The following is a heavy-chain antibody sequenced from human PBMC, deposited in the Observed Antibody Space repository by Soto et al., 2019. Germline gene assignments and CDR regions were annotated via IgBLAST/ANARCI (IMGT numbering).Heavy chain of an antibody. CDR2: ISSDGDLR. J-gene: IGHJ4*02. Sequence: EVHLLGSGGDVVKPGGSLRLSCEVSGFTFNNFAMSWVRQSPGKGLEWVSTISSDGDLRHYAESVKGRFTISRDNSKSSLFLQMNSLRAEDTALNFCAKVRQRFLDILTGSTNFDSWGQGTLVTVSS. CDR1: GFTFNNFA. CDR3: AKVRQRFLDILTGSTNFDS. D-gene: IGHD3-9*01. V-gene: IGHV3-23*01.